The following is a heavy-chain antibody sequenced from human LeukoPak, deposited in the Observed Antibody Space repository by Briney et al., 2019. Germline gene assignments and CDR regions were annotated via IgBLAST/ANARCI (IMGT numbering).Heavy chain of an antibody. D-gene: IGHD3-22*01. V-gene: IGHV3-9*01. CDR1: GFTFDDYA. Sequence: GGSLRLSCAASGFTFDDYAMHWVRQAPGKGLEWISGISWNSGSIGYADSVKGRFTISRDNAKNSLYLQMNSLRAEDTAVYYCARVVTMIVDPFDYWGQGTLVTVPS. J-gene: IGHJ4*02. CDR2: ISWNSGSI. CDR3: ARVVTMIVDPFDY.